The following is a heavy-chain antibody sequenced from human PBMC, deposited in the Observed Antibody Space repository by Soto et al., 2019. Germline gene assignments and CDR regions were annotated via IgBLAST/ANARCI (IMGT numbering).Heavy chain of an antibody. J-gene: IGHJ4*02. CDR1: GFTFSSYA. CDR3: APAGPEY. CDR2: IKPDGSGN. D-gene: IGHD6-13*01. V-gene: IGHV3-7*01. Sequence: GGSLRLSCAASGFTFSSYAMSWVRQAPGKGLEWVANIKPDGSGNYYVDAVKGRFTISRDNAKNSVYLQMNSLRVEDTAVYYCAPAGPEYWGQGSLVTVSS.